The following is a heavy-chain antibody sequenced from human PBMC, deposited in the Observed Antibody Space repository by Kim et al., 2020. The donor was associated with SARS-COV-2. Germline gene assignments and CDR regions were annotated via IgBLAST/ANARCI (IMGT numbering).Heavy chain of an antibody. D-gene: IGHD3-10*01. CDR1: GGSISSSNW. CDR2: IYHSGST. Sequence: SETLSLTCAVSGGSISSSNWWSWVRQPPGKGLEWIGEIYHSGSTNYNPSLKSRVTISVDKSKNQFSLKLSSVTAADTAVYYCARYYITMVRGVNYYYYGMDVWGQGTTVTVSS. V-gene: IGHV4-4*02. J-gene: IGHJ6*02. CDR3: ARYYITMVRGVNYYYYGMDV.